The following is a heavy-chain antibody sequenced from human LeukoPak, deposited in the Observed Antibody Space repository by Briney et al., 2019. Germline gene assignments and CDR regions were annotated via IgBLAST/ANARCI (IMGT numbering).Heavy chain of an antibody. Sequence: PGRSLRLSCAASGFTFSSYAMHWVRQAPGKGLEWVAVISYDGSNKYYADSVKGRFTISRDNSKNTLYLQMNSLRTEDTAVYYCARDLLFGGESDRFDPWGQGTLVTVSS. CDR2: ISYDGSNK. CDR3: ARDLLFGGESDRFDP. D-gene: IGHD3-10*01. V-gene: IGHV3-30*04. J-gene: IGHJ5*02. CDR1: GFTFSSYA.